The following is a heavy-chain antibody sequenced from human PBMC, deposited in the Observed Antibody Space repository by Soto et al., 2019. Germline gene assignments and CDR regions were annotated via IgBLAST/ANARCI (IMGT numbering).Heavy chain of an antibody. Sequence: QVQLVQSGAEVKKPGASVKVSCKASGYTFTSYDINWVRQATGQGLEWMGWMNPNSGNTGYAQKFQGSVTMTRNTSISTAYMELSSLRSEDTAVYYFARAGMVRGVKYNCFDPCGQGTLVTVSS. V-gene: IGHV1-8*01. CDR1: GYTFTSYD. D-gene: IGHD3-10*01. CDR2: MNPNSGNT. J-gene: IGHJ5*02. CDR3: ARAGMVRGVKYNCFDP.